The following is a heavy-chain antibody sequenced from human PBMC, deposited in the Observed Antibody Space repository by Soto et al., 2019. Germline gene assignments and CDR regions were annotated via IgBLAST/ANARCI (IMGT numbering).Heavy chain of an antibody. CDR3: TRDGDGRMTTNPYYYYGMDV. V-gene: IGHV4-59*01. CDR2: VYYSGGA. Sequence: SETLSLTCAVYGGSFSGYYWSWIRQPPGKGLEWIGNVYYSGGAKYNPSVKRRVSISVDTSKNQFSLNLSSVTAADTAVYYCTRDGDGRMTTNPYYYYGMDVWGPGITVTVSS. J-gene: IGHJ6*02. D-gene: IGHD2-21*02. CDR1: GGSFSGYY.